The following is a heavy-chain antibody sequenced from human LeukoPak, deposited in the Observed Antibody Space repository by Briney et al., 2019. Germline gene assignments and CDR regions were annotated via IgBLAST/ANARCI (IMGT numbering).Heavy chain of an antibody. CDR3: AREGGITVFGVAQPGGAFDI. J-gene: IGHJ3*02. D-gene: IGHD3-3*01. CDR2: IIPIFGTA. Sequence: ASVKVSCKASGGTFSSYAISWVRQAPGQGLEWMGGIIPIFGTAKYAQKVQGRVTMSTDESTSTAYMELSSLRSEDTAVYYCAREGGITVFGVAQPGGAFDIWGQGTMVTVSS. V-gene: IGHV1-69*05. CDR1: GGTFSSYA.